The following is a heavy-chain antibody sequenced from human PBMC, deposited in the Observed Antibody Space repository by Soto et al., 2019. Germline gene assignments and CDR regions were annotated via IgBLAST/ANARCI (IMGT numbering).Heavy chain of an antibody. CDR2: IGAADDP. J-gene: IGHJ6*02. Sequence: GASVKVSCVGSGFFFNNYDMHWVRQVRGKGLEWVSAIGAADDPYYSVSVKGRFIVSRDNAQKSLYLQMNNLRAADTAVYFCARAYTGQLPRRGDYYYALDVWGRGTTVTVSS. V-gene: IGHV3-13*05. CDR1: GFFFNNYD. D-gene: IGHD2-2*01. CDR3: ARAYTGQLPRRGDYYYALDV.